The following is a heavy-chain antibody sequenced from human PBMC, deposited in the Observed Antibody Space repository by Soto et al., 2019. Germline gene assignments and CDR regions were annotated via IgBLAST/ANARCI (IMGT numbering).Heavy chain of an antibody. CDR1: GDSMSSSDYY. J-gene: IGHJ4*02. D-gene: IGHD6-19*01. V-gene: IGHV4-39*01. CDR3: ARRTVNIRTFYSGLKTHCFDY. CDR2: FFYGGST. Sequence: QLQLHESGPGLVKPSETLSLTCAVSGDSMSSSDYYWGWFGKPQGKGREWMGSFFYGGSTYFNPSLQSRVAISVDTSKNQFSLKLKSVTAADTAIYYCARRTVNIRTFYSGLKTHCFDYWGQGAPVTVSS.